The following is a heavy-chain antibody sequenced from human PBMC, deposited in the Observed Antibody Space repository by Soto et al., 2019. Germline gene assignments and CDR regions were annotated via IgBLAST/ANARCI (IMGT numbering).Heavy chain of an antibody. V-gene: IGHV3-30*04. CDR3: AREPYGDSQYFDY. CDR2: VSFDGRVT. D-gene: IGHD2-21*02. J-gene: IGHJ4*02. CDR1: EFTFNSLS. Sequence: QVQLVESGGGMVQAGTSLRLSCTGSEFTFNSLSLHWVRQGPDKGLEWVAVVSFDGRVTYYADSVKGRFTVSRDNSKNTIYLQANSLRAEDTAVYYCAREPYGDSQYFDYWGQGTLVTVSS.